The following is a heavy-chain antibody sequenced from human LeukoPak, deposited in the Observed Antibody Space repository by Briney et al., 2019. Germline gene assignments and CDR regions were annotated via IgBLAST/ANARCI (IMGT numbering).Heavy chain of an antibody. J-gene: IGHJ3*02. CDR3: ARGGNAWIQLWLSINASDI. D-gene: IGHD5-18*01. V-gene: IGHV4-59*01. CDR1: GGSISSYY. CDR2: IYYSGST. Sequence: PSETLSLTCTVSGGSISSYYWSWIRQPPGKGLEWIGYIYYSGSTNYNPSLKSRVTISVDTSKNRFSLKLSSVTAADTAVYYCARGGNAWIQLWLSINASDIWGQGTMVTVSS.